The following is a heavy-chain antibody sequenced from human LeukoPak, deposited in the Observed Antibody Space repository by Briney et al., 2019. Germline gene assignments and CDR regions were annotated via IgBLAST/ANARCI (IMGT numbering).Heavy chain of an antibody. CDR3: ARIRYDSNTYPFDY. CDR1: GFSLSTSGMC. CDR2: IDWDDDK. V-gene: IGHV2-70*11. Sequence: SGPTLVNPTQTLTLTCTFSGFSLSTSGMCVSWIRQPPGKALEWLARIDWDDDKYYSTSLKTRLTISKDTSKNQVVLTITNMDPVDTATYYCARIRYDSNTYPFDYWGQVTLVTVSS. D-gene: IGHD3-22*01. J-gene: IGHJ4*02.